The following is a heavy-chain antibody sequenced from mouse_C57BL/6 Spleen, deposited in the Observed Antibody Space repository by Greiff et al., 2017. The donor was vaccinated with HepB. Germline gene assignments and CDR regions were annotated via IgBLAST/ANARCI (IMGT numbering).Heavy chain of an antibody. CDR2: IYPGDGDT. J-gene: IGHJ4*01. CDR1: GYAFSSSW. Sequence: QVQLQQSGPELVKPGASVKISCKASGYAFSSSWMNWVKQRPGKGLEWIGRIYPGDGDTNYNGKFKGKATLTADKSSSTAYMQLSSLTSEDSAVYFCARNYGYEDAMDYWGQGTSVTVSS. CDR3: ARNYGYEDAMDY. D-gene: IGHD2-2*01. V-gene: IGHV1-82*01.